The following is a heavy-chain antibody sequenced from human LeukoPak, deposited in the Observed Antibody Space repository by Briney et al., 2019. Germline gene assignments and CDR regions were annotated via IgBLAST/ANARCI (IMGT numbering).Heavy chain of an antibody. CDR2: ISAYNGNT. CDR3: ARRNYYDSSGYCDY. CDR1: GYTFTSYG. V-gene: IGHV1-18*01. Sequence: ASVKVSCKASGYTFTSYGITWVRQAPGQGLEWMGWISAYNGNTNYAQNFQGRVTMTTDTSTSTAYMELRSLRSDDTAVYYCARRNYYDSSGYCDYWGQGTLVTVSS. D-gene: IGHD3-22*01. J-gene: IGHJ4*02.